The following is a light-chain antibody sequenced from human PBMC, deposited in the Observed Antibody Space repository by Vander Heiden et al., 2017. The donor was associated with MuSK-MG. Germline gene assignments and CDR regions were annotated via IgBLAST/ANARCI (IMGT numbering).Light chain of an antibody. V-gene: IGKV1-27*01. CDR2: SAS. J-gene: IGKJ1*01. CDR1: QDIANY. Sequence: DIQMIQSSPSLSAAVGDRVTISCRASQDIANYLAWYQQKPGRGPQLLMHSASVLQSGVPSRFSGSGSGTDFTLAISSLQSEDFATYECQNYNPPQGAFGQGTKLDI. CDR3: QNYNPPQGA.